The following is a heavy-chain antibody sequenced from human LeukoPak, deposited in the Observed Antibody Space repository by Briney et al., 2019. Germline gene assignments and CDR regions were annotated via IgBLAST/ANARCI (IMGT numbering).Heavy chain of an antibody. CDR1: GFTFSSYG. CDR3: ATEARGSGPSFDL. CDR2: ISYDGSNK. J-gene: IGHJ2*01. Sequence: GGSLRLSCAVSGFTFSSYGMHWVRQAPGKGLEWVAVISYDGSNKYYADSVKGRFTMSRDNSKNTLYLQMNSLRAEDTAVYYCATEARGSGPSFDLWGRGTLVTVSS. D-gene: IGHD2-15*01. V-gene: IGHV3-30*03.